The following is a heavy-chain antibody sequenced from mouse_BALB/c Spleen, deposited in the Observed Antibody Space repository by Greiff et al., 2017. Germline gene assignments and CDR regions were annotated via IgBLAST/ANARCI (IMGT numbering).Heavy chain of an antibody. V-gene: IGHV1-39*01. CDR2: IDPYYGGT. Sequence: VHVKQSGPELEKPGASVKISCKASGYSFTGYNMNWVKQSNGKSLEWIGNIDPYYGGTSYNQKFKGKATLTVDKSSSTAYMQLKSLTSEDSAVYFCARSGYDMAWFAYWGQGTLVTVSA. CDR1: GYSFTGYN. D-gene: IGHD2-2*01. J-gene: IGHJ3*01. CDR3: ARSGYDMAWFAY.